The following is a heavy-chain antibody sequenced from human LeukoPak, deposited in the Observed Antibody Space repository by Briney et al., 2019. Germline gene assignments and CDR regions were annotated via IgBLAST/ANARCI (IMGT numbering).Heavy chain of an antibody. V-gene: IGHV1-2*02. D-gene: IGHD1-20*01. CDR2: INPKSGAT. CDR3: AREGPTYNWKRDWFDP. J-gene: IGHJ5*02. Sequence: GASVKVSCKASGYTFTSYYMHWVRQAPGQGLEWMGWINPKSGATNYAQKFQGRVTMTRDTSISTAYMELRRLRSDDTAVYYCAREGPTYNWKRDWFDPWGQGTLVTVSS. CDR1: GYTFTSYY.